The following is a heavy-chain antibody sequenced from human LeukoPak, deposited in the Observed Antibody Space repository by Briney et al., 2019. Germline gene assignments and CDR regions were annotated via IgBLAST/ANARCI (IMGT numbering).Heavy chain of an antibody. V-gene: IGHV3-23*01. Sequence: PGGSLRLSCAASGFSFANYAMTWVRQAPGEGLEWVSSISGSGGKIDYAASVKGRFTVSRDNSRNTLTLHMNSLRAEDAAVYYCAKDWKLVGTTFFDYWGQGTLVTVSS. D-gene: IGHD1-26*01. CDR2: ISGSGGKI. CDR1: GFSFANYA. CDR3: AKDWKLVGTTFFDY. J-gene: IGHJ4*02.